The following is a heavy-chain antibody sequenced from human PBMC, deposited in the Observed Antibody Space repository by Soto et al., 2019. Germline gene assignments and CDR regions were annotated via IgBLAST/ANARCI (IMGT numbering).Heavy chain of an antibody. CDR3: AKDGTATGY. D-gene: IGHD1-26*01. V-gene: IGHV3-30*18. J-gene: IGHJ4*02. CDR1: GFTFGSAG. Sequence: QVQLVESGGGVVQPGSSLRLSCAASGFTFGSAGMHWVRQAPGKGLEWVTFIRYDGSTEYNTDSVEVRFTISRDNSKNTLYLQMNRLTTEDTAIYYCAKDGTATGYWGQGTLVTVSS. CDR2: IRYDGSTE.